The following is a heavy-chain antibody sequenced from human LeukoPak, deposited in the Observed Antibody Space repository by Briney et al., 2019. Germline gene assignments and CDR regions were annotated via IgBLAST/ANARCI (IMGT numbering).Heavy chain of an antibody. V-gene: IGHV5-51*01. Sequence: GESLKISCKASGYIFTTFWIGWARQVPGKGLEWMGIIYPGDSDTRYSPSFQGQVTISADKSTSTAYLQWSSLKASDTAMYYCARRYRGTSGSSDYWGQGTLVTVSS. CDR3: ARRYRGTSGSSDY. D-gene: IGHD2-8*01. CDR2: IYPGDSDT. CDR1: GYIFTTFW. J-gene: IGHJ4*02.